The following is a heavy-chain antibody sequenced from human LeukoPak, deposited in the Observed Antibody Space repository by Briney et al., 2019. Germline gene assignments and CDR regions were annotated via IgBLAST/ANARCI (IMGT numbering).Heavy chain of an antibody. CDR3: VKDYYDSSGYPSRGGFDY. V-gene: IGHV3-64D*09. J-gene: IGHJ4*02. Sequence: GGSLRLSCAASGFTFSSYAMHWVRQAPGKGLEYVSAISSNGGSTYYADSVKGRFTISRDNSKNTLYLQMSSLRAEDTAVYYCVKDYYDSSGYPSRGGFDYWGQGTLVTVSS. CDR2: ISSNGGST. CDR1: GFTFSSYA. D-gene: IGHD3-22*01.